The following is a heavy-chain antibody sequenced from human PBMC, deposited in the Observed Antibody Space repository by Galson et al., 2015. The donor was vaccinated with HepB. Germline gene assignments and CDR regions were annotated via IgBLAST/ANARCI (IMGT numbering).Heavy chain of an antibody. J-gene: IGHJ4*02. CDR1: GFTFXXFS. CDR3: ASGTSPXHDY. Sequence: SLRLSXXXSGFTFXXFSMNXVRQAPGKGLERVSSITGGSSYIYYADSVKGRFTISRDNAKNSLYLQMNSPRAEETAVYYCASGTSPXHDYWGQGTLVNVSS. CDR2: ITGGSSYI. V-gene: IGHV3-21*01.